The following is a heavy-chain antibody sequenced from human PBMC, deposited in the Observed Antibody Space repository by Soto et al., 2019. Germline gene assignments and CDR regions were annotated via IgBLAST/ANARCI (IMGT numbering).Heavy chain of an antibody. V-gene: IGHV1-69*01. CDR2: IIPIFGTA. Sequence: SVKVSFNASGGTFSSYAISLVRHTPGQGLEWMGGIIPIFGTANYAQKFQGRVTITADESTSTAYMELSSLRSEDTAVYYCAVQAGYSSSWAPGWGQGTLVTVSS. D-gene: IGHD6-13*01. CDR3: AVQAGYSSSWAPG. CDR1: GGTFSSYA. J-gene: IGHJ4*02.